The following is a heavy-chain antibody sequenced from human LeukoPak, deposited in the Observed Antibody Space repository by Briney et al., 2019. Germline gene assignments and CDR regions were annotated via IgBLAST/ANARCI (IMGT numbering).Heavy chain of an antibody. CDR3: ARPYYYGSGSYFFFDY. V-gene: IGHV4-59*01. CDR1: GGSISGYY. D-gene: IGHD3-10*01. J-gene: IGHJ4*02. Sequence: PSETLSLTCTVSGGSISGYYWSWIRQPPGKGLEWIAYIYYSGSTSYNPSLKIRVTISVDPSKNQFSLKLSSVTAADTAVYYCARPYYYGSGSYFFFDYWGQGTLVTVSS. CDR2: IYYSGST.